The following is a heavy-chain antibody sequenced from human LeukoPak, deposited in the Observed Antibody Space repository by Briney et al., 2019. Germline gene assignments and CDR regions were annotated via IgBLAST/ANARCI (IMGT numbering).Heavy chain of an antibody. J-gene: IGHJ4*02. Sequence: GGSLRLSCAASGFTFSRYAMHWVRQGPGKGLEWVAAISYDGSNKKYADSVKGRFTISRDNSENTLYLQMNSLRAEDTAVYYCARGVRIAVAGNIDYWGQGTLVTVSS. CDR3: ARGVRIAVAGNIDY. V-gene: IGHV3-30*04. CDR2: ISYDGSNK. CDR1: GFTFSRYA. D-gene: IGHD6-19*01.